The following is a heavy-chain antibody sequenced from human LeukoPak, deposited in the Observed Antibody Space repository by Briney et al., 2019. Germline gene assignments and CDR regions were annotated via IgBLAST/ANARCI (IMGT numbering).Heavy chain of an antibody. Sequence: SVKVSCKASGGTFSSYAISWVRQAPGQGLEWMGRIIPILGIANYAQKFQGRVTITADKSTSTAYVELSSLRSEDTAVYYCARTRGYYYDSSGYHFDYWGQGTLVTVSS. CDR3: ARTRGYYYDSSGYHFDY. J-gene: IGHJ4*02. D-gene: IGHD3-22*01. V-gene: IGHV1-69*04. CDR1: GGTFSSYA. CDR2: IIPILGIA.